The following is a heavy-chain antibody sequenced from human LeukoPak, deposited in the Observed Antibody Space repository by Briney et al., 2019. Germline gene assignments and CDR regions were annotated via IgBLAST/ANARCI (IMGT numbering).Heavy chain of an antibody. D-gene: IGHD3-22*01. Sequence: GASVKGSCKASGYTFTSYYMHWVRQAPGQGLEWMGIINPSGGSTSYAQKFQGRVTMTRDTSTSTVYMELSSLRSEDTAVYYCARGRSDSSGSAEYFQHWGQGTLVTVSS. J-gene: IGHJ1*01. V-gene: IGHV1-46*01. CDR2: INPSGGST. CDR1: GYTFTSYY. CDR3: ARGRSDSSGSAEYFQH.